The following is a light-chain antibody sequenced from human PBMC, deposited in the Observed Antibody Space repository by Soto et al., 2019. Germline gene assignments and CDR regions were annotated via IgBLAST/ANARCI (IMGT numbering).Light chain of an antibody. J-gene: IGKJ1*01. CDR3: QQCYMGWT. Sequence: DIQMTQSPSTLSASVGDRVTITCRASQSIGRFLAWYQHQPGKAPKLPIYDASTLESGVPSRFSGTGSGTEFTFSITSLQPEDFGTYYCQQCYMGWTFGQGTKV. V-gene: IGKV1-5*01. CDR1: QSIGRF. CDR2: DAS.